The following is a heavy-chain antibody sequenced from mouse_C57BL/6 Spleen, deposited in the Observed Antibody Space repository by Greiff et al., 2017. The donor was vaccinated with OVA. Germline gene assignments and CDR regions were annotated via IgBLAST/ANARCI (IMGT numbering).Heavy chain of an antibody. CDR3: ARYKGKGTTEFAY. CDR2: IRNKANGYTT. V-gene: IGHV7-3*01. Sequence: EVKLMESGGGLVQPGGSLSLSCAASGFTFTDYYMSWVRQPPGKALEWLGFIRNKANGYTTEYSASVKGRFTISRDNSQSILYLQMNALRAEDSATYYCARYKGKGTTEFAYGGQGTLVTVSA. CDR1: GFTFTDYY. J-gene: IGHJ3*01. D-gene: IGHD2-14*01.